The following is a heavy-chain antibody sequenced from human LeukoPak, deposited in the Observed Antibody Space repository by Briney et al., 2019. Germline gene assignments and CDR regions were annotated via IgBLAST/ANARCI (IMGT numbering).Heavy chain of an antibody. CDR2: ISSSGSTI. D-gene: IGHD6-19*01. Sequence: GGSLRLSCAASGFTFSSYEMNWVRQGPGKGLEWVSYISSSGSTIYYADSVKGRFTISRDNAKNSLYLQMSSLRAEDTAVYYCARARSSGWFENYYGMDVWGKGTTVTVSS. CDR1: GFTFSSYE. CDR3: ARARSSGWFENYYGMDV. J-gene: IGHJ6*04. V-gene: IGHV3-48*03.